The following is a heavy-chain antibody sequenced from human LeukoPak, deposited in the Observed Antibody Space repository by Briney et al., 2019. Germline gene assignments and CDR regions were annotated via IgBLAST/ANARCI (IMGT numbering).Heavy chain of an antibody. CDR1: GFTFSSYS. CDR2: ISSSSSTI. D-gene: IGHD4-23*01. Sequence: GGSLRLSCAASGFTFSSYSMNWVRQAPGKGLEWVSYISSSSSTIYYADSVKGRFTISRDNAKNSLYLQMNSLRDEDTAVYYCARVGDYYGGLVAGFDYWGQGTLVTVSS. J-gene: IGHJ4*02. CDR3: ARVGDYYGGLVAGFDY. V-gene: IGHV3-48*02.